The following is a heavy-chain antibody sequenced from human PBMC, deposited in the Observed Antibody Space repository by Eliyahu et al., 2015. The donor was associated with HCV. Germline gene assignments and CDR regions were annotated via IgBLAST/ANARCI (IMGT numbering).Heavy chain of an antibody. D-gene: IGHD2-15*01. V-gene: IGHV3-66*01. J-gene: IGHJ4*02. CDR3: ARDPHYCSGGSCYSEDY. CDR2: IYSGGST. CDR1: GFTVXSXY. Sequence: EVQLVXSGGXLVQPGGSLRLSCAASGFTVXSXYMSWVRQSPGKGLEWVSVIYSGGSTYYADSVKGRFTISRDNSKNTLYLQMNSLRAEDTAVYYCARDPHYCSGGSCYSEDYWGQGTLVTVSS.